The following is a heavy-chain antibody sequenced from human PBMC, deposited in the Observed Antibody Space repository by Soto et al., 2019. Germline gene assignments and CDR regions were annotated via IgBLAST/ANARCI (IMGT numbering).Heavy chain of an antibody. V-gene: IGHV3-23*01. J-gene: IGHJ4*02. D-gene: IGHD2-2*01. CDR1: GFTFSSYS. Sequence: DVRLLESGGGLVQPGGSLRLSCAASGFTFSSYSMSWVRQAPGKGLEWVSTIGTRASTYYGASVRGRFTISRDNSRNTLYLQMNSLRAEDTAVYYCADLSRYCTSSNCDWGQGTLVTVSS. CDR3: ADLSRYCTSSNCD. CDR2: IGTRAST.